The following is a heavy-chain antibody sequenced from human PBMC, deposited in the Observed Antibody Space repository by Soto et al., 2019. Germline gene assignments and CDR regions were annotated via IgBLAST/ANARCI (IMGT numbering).Heavy chain of an antibody. J-gene: IGHJ5*02. D-gene: IGHD2-2*01. V-gene: IGHV1-18*04. CDR2: ISAYNGNT. CDR1: GYTFTRYG. Sequence: ASVKVSCKASGYTFTRYGISWVRQAPGQGLEWMGWISAYNGNTNYAQKFRGRVTMTTDTSTSTAYMELRSLRSDDTAVYYCARDIVVVPATIHFNWFDPWGQGTLVTVSS. CDR3: ARDIVVVPATIHFNWFDP.